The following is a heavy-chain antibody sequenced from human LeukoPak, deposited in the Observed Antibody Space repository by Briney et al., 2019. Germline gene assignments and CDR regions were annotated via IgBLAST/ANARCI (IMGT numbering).Heavy chain of an antibody. J-gene: IGHJ5*02. D-gene: IGHD4-17*01. CDR3: ARVDYGAIGWFDP. CDR2: INPNSGGT. V-gene: IGHV1-2*02. Sequence: ASVKVSCKASGGTFSSYAISWVRQAPGQGLEWMGWINPNSGGTNYAQKFQGGVTMTRDTSISTAYMELSRLRSDDTAVYYCARVDYGAIGWFDPWGQGTLVTVSS. CDR1: GGTFSSYA.